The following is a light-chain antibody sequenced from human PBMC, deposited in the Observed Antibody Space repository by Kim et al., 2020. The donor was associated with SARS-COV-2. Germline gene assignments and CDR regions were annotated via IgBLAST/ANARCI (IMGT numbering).Light chain of an antibody. CDR3: NARDSSGNLVV. CDR1: SLRTCE. Sequence: ALGQTVKTTCRGDSLRTCESGGCQRKPGQAPVLVRYAKNARPSGVPDRFSGSASRNTASVNSAGAQAENEADYYCNARDSSGNLVVFGGGTQMTVL. J-gene: IGLJ2*01. V-gene: IGLV3-19*01. CDR2: AKN.